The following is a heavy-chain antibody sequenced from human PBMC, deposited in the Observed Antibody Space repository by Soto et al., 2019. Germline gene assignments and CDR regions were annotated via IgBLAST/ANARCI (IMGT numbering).Heavy chain of an antibody. D-gene: IGHD7-27*01. CDR3: ARKAWVRFDY. V-gene: IGHV4-4*02. J-gene: IGHJ4*02. CDR2: VFHTGNT. CDR1: GDSISSSVW. Sequence: PSETLSLTCAASGDSISSSVWWTWVRQPPGKGLEWIGEVFHTGNTNYNPSLKSRVTMSVDKSTNEFSLKVTSVTAADTAIYYSARKAWVRFDYWGQGALVTVSS.